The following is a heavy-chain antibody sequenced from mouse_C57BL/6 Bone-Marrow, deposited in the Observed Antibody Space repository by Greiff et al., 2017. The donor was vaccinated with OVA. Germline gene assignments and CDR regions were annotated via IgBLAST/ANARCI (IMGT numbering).Heavy chain of an antibody. CDR1: GFTFSNYW. CDR3: LTTVVATADY. D-gene: IGHD1-1*01. J-gene: IGHJ2*01. CDR2: IRLKSDNYAT. Sequence: EVQLVESGGGLVQPGGSMKLSCVASGFTFSNYWMNWVRQSPEKGLEWVAQIRLKSDNYATHYAESVKGRFTISIDDSKSSVYLQMNNLRAEDTGIYYCLTTVVATADYWGQGTTLTVSS. V-gene: IGHV6-3*01.